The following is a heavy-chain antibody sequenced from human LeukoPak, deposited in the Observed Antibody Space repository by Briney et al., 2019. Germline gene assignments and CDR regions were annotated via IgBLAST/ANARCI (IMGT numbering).Heavy chain of an antibody. Sequence: GGSLRLSCAASGFTFSSYSMNWVRQAPGKGLGWVSSISGSGSYIYYADSVKGRLTISRDNAKNSLYLQMNSLRAEDTAVYYCASTIGRWRFDYWGQGTLVTVSS. V-gene: IGHV3-21*01. CDR3: ASTIGRWRFDY. J-gene: IGHJ4*02. D-gene: IGHD3-3*01. CDR1: GFTFSSYS. CDR2: ISGSGSYI.